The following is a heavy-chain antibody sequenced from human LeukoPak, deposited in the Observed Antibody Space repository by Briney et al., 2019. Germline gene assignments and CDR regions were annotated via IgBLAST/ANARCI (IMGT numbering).Heavy chain of an antibody. CDR1: GGSISSSNW. CDR2: IYHSGST. D-gene: IGHD3-22*01. CDR3: ARDRGTITMIVDAFDI. J-gene: IGHJ3*02. V-gene: IGHV4-4*02. Sequence: SGTLSLTCAVSGGSISSSNWWSWVRQPPGKGLEWIGEIYHSGSTNYNPSLKSRVTISVDKSKNQFSLKLSSVTAADTAVYYCARDRGTITMIVDAFDIWGQGTMVTVSS.